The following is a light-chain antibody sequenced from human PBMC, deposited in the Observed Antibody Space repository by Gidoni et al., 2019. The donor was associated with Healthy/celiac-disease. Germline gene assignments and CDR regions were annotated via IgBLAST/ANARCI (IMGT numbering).Light chain of an antibody. V-gene: IGKV1-39*01. Sequence: IQMTQSPSSLSASGGDRVTITCRARQSISSYLNWYQQKPAKAPKHLIYAASSLQSGVPSGFSSSSSGTDYTTTISSLQPEDFATYYCQQSYITPRTFGGGTKVEIK. CDR3: QQSYITPRT. CDR2: AAS. CDR1: QSISSY. J-gene: IGKJ4*02.